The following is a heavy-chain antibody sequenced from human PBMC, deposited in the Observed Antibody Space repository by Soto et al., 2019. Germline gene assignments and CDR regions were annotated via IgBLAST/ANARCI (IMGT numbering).Heavy chain of an antibody. CDR3: TTDVGDSAAGTLTYYYYGMDV. CDR1: GFTFSSNV. CDR2: MSPNGKNK. J-gene: IGHJ6*02. Sequence: PGGSLRLSCSASGFTFSSNVLHWVRQAPGKGLEWVAVMSPNGKNKFYGDSVKGRFTISRDNSKNTLYPQMNSLKTEDTAVYYCTTDVGDSAAGTLTYYYYGMDVWGQGTTVTVS. D-gene: IGHD6-13*01. V-gene: IGHV3-30*03.